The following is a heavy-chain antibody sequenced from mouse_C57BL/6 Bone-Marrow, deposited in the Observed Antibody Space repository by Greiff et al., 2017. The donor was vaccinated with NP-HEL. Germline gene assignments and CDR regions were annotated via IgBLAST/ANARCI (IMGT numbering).Heavy chain of an antibody. CDR1: GYTFTDYY. CDR3: ARCPYSNYGYYAMDY. J-gene: IGHJ4*01. Sequence: QVQLKESGPELVKPGASVKISCKASGYTFTDYYINWVKQRPGQGLEWNGWIFTGSGSTYYNEKFKGKATLTVDNSSSTAYMLLSSLTSEDSAVYFCARCPYSNYGYYAMDYWGQGTSVTVSS. V-gene: IGHV1-75*01. CDR2: IFTGSGST. D-gene: IGHD2-5*01.